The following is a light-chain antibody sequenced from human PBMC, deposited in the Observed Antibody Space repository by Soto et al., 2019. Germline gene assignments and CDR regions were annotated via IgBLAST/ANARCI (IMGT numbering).Light chain of an antibody. J-gene: IGLJ2*01. Sequence: QSVLTQPRSVSGSPGQSVTISCTGTSSDVGGYNYVSWYQQHPGKAPKLMIYDVSKRPSGVPDRFSGSKSGNTASLTISGLQAEDEADDYCCSYAGSYTFDVVFGGGTKLTVL. CDR3: CSYAGSYTFDVV. CDR2: DVS. CDR1: SSDVGGYNY. V-gene: IGLV2-11*01.